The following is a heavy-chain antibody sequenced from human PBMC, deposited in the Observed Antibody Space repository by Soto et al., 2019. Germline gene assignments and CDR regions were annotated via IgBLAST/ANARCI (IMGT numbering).Heavy chain of an antibody. J-gene: IGHJ3*02. CDR2: ISSSSSTI. V-gene: IGHV3-48*02. CDR3: ARTPGWGSYFGGAFDI. D-gene: IGHD1-26*01. Sequence: GSLRLSCAASGFTFSSYSMNWVRQAPGKGLEWVSYISSSSSTIYYADSVKGRFTISRDNAKNSLYLQMNSLRDEDTAVYYCARTPGWGSYFGGAFDIWGQGTMVTVSS. CDR1: GFTFSSYS.